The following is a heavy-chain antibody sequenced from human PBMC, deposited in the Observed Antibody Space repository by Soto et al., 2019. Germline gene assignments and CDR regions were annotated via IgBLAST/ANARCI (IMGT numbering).Heavy chain of an antibody. Sequence: QVQLVQSGAEMKKPGSSVKVSCKTSVGTFNNYAISWVRQAPGQGLEWMGGIIPIFGSENYAQKFQGRVTITADESTSTAYMELSSLRSEDTAVYYCARGRGYDNLDPFDIWGQGTMVAASS. J-gene: IGHJ3*02. CDR1: VGTFNNYA. V-gene: IGHV1-69*01. CDR2: IIPIFGSE. CDR3: ARGRGYDNLDPFDI. D-gene: IGHD5-12*01.